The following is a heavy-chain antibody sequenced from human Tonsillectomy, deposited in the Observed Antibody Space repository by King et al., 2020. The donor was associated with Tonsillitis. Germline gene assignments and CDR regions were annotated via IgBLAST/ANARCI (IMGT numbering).Heavy chain of an antibody. D-gene: IGHD3-16*02. CDR1: GGSISSSSYY. Sequence: QLQESGPGLVKPSETLSLTCTVSGGSISSSSYYWGWIRQPPGKGLEWIVSIYYSGSTYYNPSLKSRVTISVDTSKNQFSLKLSSVTAADTAVYYCARKEYDYVWGSYRPRGYYFDYWGQGTLVTVSS. CDR3: ARKEYDYVWGSYRPRGYYFDY. CDR2: IYYSGST. V-gene: IGHV4-39*01. J-gene: IGHJ4*02.